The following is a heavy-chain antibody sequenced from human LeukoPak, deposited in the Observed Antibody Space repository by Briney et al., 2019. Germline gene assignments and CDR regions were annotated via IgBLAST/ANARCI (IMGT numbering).Heavy chain of an antibody. D-gene: IGHD5-12*01. Sequence: ASVKVSCKASGYTFTKYYIHWVRQAPGQGLEWMGIINPSGGSTNYAQKFQGRVTMTRDMSTGTVHMELSSLRSEDTAVYYCARNSWWLENYSYYMDVWGKGTTVTVSS. V-gene: IGHV1-46*01. CDR3: ARNSWWLENYSYYMDV. CDR1: GYTFTKYY. J-gene: IGHJ6*03. CDR2: INPSGGST.